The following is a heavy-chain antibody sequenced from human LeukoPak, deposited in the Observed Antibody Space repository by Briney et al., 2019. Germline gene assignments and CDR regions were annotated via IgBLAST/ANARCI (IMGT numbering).Heavy chain of an antibody. CDR3: ARDEGCSSTSCLFEY. J-gene: IGHJ4*02. CDR1: GYTFTSYY. Sequence: GASVKVSCKASGYTFTSYYMHWVRQAPGQGLEWMGIINPSGGSTNYAQKFQGRVTMTRDMSTSTVYMELSSLRSEDTAVYYCARDEGCSSTSCLFEYWGQGTLVTVSS. CDR2: INPSGGST. V-gene: IGHV1-46*01. D-gene: IGHD2-2*01.